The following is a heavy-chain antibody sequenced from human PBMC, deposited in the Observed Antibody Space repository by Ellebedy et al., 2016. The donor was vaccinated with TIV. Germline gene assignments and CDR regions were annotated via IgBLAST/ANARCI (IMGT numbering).Heavy chain of an antibody. CDR3: AREMATTLGRFDP. J-gene: IGHJ5*02. CDR2: IYYSGST. CDR1: GGSISSSSYY. V-gene: IGHV4-61*01. Sequence: SETLSLTXTVSGGSISSSSYYWGWIRQPPGKGLEWIGYIYYSGSTNYNPSLKSRVTISVDTSKNQFSLKLSSVTAADTAVYYCAREMATTLGRFDPWGQGTLVTVSS. D-gene: IGHD5-24*01.